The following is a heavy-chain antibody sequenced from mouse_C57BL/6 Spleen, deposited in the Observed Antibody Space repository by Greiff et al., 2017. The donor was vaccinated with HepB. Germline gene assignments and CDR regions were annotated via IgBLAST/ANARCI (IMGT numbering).Heavy chain of an antibody. CDR1: GYAFTNYL. D-gene: IGHD1-1*01. Sequence: VKLQESGAELVRPGTSVKVSCKASGYAFTNYLIEWVKQRPGQGLEWIGVINPGSGGTNYNEKFKGKATLTADKSSSTAYMQLSSLTSEDSAVYFCARRDYGSHYWGQGSTLTVSS. J-gene: IGHJ2*01. CDR2: INPGSGGT. V-gene: IGHV1-54*01. CDR3: ARRDYGSHY.